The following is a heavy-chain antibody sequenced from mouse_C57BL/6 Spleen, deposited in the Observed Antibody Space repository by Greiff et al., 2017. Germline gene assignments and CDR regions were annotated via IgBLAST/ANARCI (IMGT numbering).Heavy chain of an antibody. CDR2: ISSGSSTI. J-gene: IGHJ4*01. CDR3: ARLFTTVVADYAMDY. V-gene: IGHV5-17*01. Sequence: DVKLVESGGGLVKPGGSLKLSCAASGFTFSDYGMHWVRQAPEKGLEWVAYISSGSSTIYYADTVKGRFTISRDNAKNTLFLQMTSLRSEDTAMYYCARLFTTVVADYAMDYWGQGTSVPVSS. CDR1: GFTFSDYG. D-gene: IGHD1-1*01.